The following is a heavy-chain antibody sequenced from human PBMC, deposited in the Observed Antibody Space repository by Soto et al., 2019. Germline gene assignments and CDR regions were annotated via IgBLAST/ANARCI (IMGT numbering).Heavy chain of an antibody. CDR1: GFTFSSYA. CDR3: AKDITGTTFRAHFDY. D-gene: IGHD1-7*01. CDR2: ISGSGGST. J-gene: IGHJ4*02. Sequence: PGGSLRLSCAASGFTFSSYAMSWVRQAPGKGLEWVSAISGSGGSTYYADSVKGRFTISRDNSKNTLYLQMNSLRAEDTAVYYCAKDITGTTFRAHFDYWGQGTLVTVSS. V-gene: IGHV3-23*01.